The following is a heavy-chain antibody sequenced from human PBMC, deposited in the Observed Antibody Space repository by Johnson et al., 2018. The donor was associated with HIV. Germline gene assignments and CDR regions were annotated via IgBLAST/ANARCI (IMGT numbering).Heavy chain of an antibody. CDR1: GFTFDDYG. CDR3: ARGYYYDSSGYPDAFDI. J-gene: IGHJ3*02. D-gene: IGHD3-22*01. Sequence: VQLVESGGVVVQPGGSLRLSCAASGFTFDDYGMSWVRQAPGKGLEWVSGINWNGGSTGYADSVKGRFTISRDNSKNTLYLQMTSLRAGETALYYCARGYYYDSSGYPDAFDIWGQGTMVTVSS. V-gene: IGHV3-20*04. CDR2: INWNGGST.